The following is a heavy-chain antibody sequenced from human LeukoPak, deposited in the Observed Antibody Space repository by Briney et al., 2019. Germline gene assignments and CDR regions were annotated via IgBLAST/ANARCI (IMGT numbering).Heavy chain of an antibody. CDR3: AREGGYCSSTSCPPRAYNWFDP. J-gene: IGHJ5*02. CDR2: ISAHDGNP. D-gene: IGHD2-2*01. CDR1: GYTLTSYG. Sequence: SVKVSCKASGYTLTSYGISWVRQAPGQGLEWMGWISAHDGNPSYAQKLQGRVTMTTDTSTSTAYMELRSLRSDDTAVYYCAREGGYCSSTSCPPRAYNWFDPWGQGTLVTAS. V-gene: IGHV1-18*01.